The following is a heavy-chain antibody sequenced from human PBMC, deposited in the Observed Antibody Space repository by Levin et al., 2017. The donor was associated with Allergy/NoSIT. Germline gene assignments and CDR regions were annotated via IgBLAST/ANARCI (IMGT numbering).Heavy chain of an antibody. D-gene: IGHD2-21*01. CDR2: ISPPGGNT. CDR3: ARESPHTHNFDS. V-gene: IGHV1-46*01. CDR1: GYISTNYY. Sequence: ASVKVSCEASGYISTNYYTHWVRQAPGQGLEWMGMISPPGGNTNCAQNFQGRVTMTRDTSTNTVYMEISSLRSEDTAVYYCARESPHTHNFDSWGQGTLLTVSS. J-gene: IGHJ4*02.